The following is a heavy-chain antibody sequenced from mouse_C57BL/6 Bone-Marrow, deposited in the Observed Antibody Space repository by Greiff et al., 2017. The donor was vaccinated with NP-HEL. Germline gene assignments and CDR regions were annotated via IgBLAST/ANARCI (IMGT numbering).Heavy chain of an antibody. Sequence: QVQLQQSGAELARPGASVKLSCKASGYTFTSYGISWVKQRTGQGLEWIGEIYPRSGNTYYNEKFKGKATLTADKSSSTAYMELRSLTSEDSAVYFCARGSSRFAYWGQGTLVTVSA. J-gene: IGHJ3*01. CDR2: IYPRSGNT. V-gene: IGHV1-81*01. D-gene: IGHD1-1*01. CDR1: GYTFTSYG. CDR3: ARGSSRFAY.